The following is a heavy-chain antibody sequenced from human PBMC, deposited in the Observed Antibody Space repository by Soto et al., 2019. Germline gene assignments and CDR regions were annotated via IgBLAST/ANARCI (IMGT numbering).Heavy chain of an antibody. Sequence: QSVGSLRLSCASSVFTFSSYALSWFRQAPGKGLEWVSAISANGQGIYYADSVRGRFTISRDNSKNTIFLHMDSLRAEDTAVYYCAKDRNYPRDYFHCWGQGTLVTVSS. CDR3: AKDRNYPRDYFHC. CDR1: VFTFSSYA. J-gene: IGHJ4*02. CDR2: ISANGQGI. D-gene: IGHD1-7*01. V-gene: IGHV3-23*01.